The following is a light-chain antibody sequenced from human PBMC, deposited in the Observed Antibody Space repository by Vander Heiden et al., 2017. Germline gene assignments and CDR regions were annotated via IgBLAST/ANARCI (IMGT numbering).Light chain of an antibody. Sequence: DIQMTQSPSTLSASGGDRVTITGRASQSISSWLAWYQQKPGKAPKLLIYKASSLESGVPSRFSGSGSGTEFTLTISSLQPDDFATYYCQQYNSYSTFGQGTKVEIK. CDR1: QSISSW. J-gene: IGKJ1*01. CDR3: QQYNSYST. V-gene: IGKV1-5*03. CDR2: KAS.